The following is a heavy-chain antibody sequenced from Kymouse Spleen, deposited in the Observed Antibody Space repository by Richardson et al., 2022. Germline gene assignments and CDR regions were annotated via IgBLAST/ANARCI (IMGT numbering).Heavy chain of an antibody. J-gene: IGHJ4*02. V-gene: IGHV3-73*02. CDR2: IRSKANSYAT. CDR1: GFTFSGSA. D-gene: IGHD6-19*01. Sequence: EVQLVESGGGLVQPGGSLKLSCAASGFTFSGSAMHWVRQASGKGLEWVGRIRSKANSYATAYAASVKGRFTISRDDSKNTAYLQMNSLKTEDTAVYYCTRPSSGWYYFDYWGQGTLVTVSS. CDR3: TRPSSGWYYFDY.